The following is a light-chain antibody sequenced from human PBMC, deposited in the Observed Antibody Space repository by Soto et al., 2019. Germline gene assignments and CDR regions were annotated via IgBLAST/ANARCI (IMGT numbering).Light chain of an antibody. V-gene: IGKV3-20*01. J-gene: IGKJ5*01. CDR1: QSVRYNY. Sequence: EIVLTQSPGTLSLSPGEGATLSCRASQSVRYNYLAWYQQKPGQAPRLLIYGVSTRATGIPDRFSGSGSGTDFTLTISRLETEDFAVFYCQQYGTSEIIFGQGTRLEIK. CDR3: QQYGTSEII. CDR2: GVS.